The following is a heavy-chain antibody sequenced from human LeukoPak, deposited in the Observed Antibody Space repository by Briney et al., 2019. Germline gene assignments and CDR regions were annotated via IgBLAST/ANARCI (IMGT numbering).Heavy chain of an antibody. J-gene: IGHJ4*02. D-gene: IGHD6-19*01. CDR2: ISGSGTRT. V-gene: IGHV3-23*01. CDR1: GFTFNNYA. CDR3: AKDSRPTIAVAGFDY. Sequence: GGSLRLSCSVSGFTFNNYAMNWVRQAPGKGLEWVLGISGSGTRTYYADSVKGRFTISRDNSKNTLYLQMNNLRAEDTAVYFCAKDSRPTIAVAGFDYWGQGTLVTVSS.